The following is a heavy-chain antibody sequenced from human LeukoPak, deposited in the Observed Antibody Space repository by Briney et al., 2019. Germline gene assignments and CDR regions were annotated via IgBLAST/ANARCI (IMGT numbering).Heavy chain of an antibody. Sequence: SETLSLTCSVSGGSISDYYWSWIRQPPGKGLEWVGYIYYKGSTNYNPSLKSRVTISVDTAKNQFSLKLISVTAADTAVYYCARGKEYCSGGSCYSTLDPWGQGTLVTVSS. CDR1: GGSISDYY. J-gene: IGHJ5*02. CDR3: ARGKEYCSGGSCYSTLDP. D-gene: IGHD2-15*01. CDR2: IYYKGST. V-gene: IGHV4-59*01.